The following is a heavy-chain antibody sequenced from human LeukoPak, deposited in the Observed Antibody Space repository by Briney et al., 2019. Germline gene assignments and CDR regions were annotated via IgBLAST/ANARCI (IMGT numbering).Heavy chain of an antibody. CDR2: IRNSDGVT. CDR3: ARDPRLRYFDWLQHYYYYYMDV. D-gene: IGHD3-9*01. V-gene: IGHV3-23*01. CDR1: GFNIYTYT. J-gene: IGHJ6*03. Sequence: PGGSLRLSCDASGFNIYTYTMYWVRQAPGQGLEWVSGIRNSDGVTYYADSVRGRFTISTDNSKNTLYLKMNSLRAEDTALYYCARDPRLRYFDWLQHYYYYYMDVWGKGTTVTFSS.